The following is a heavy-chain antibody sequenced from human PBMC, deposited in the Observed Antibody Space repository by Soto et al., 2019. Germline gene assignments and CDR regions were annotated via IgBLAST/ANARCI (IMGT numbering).Heavy chain of an antibody. CDR3: AKALAGGGDQY. D-gene: IGHD2-21*02. J-gene: IGHJ4*02. CDR1: GFTFSSYG. V-gene: IGHV3-30*18. Sequence: QVQLVESGGGVVQPGRSLRLSCAASGFTFSSYGMHWVRQAPGKGLEWVAVISYDGSNKYYADSVKGRFTISRDNSKNTLYLQMNSLRAEDTAVYYCAKALAGGGDQYWGQGTLVTVSS. CDR2: ISYDGSNK.